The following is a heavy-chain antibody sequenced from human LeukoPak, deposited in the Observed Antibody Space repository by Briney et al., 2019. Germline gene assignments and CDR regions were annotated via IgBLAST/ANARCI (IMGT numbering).Heavy chain of an antibody. CDR1: GFSFSSYA. D-gene: IGHD6-13*01. CDR3: AKGTIGAADTNFDY. J-gene: IGHJ4*02. Sequence: GGSLRLSCAASGFSFSSYAMGWVRQAPGKGLEWVSGITGSGGSTYYADSVKGRFTISRDNSKSMLYLQMNSLRVEDAAVYYCAKGTIGAADTNFDYWGQGALVTVSS. V-gene: IGHV3-23*01. CDR2: ITGSGGST.